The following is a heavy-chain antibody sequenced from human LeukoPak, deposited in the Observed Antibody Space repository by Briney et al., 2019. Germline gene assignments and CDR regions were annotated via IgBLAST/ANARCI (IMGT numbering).Heavy chain of an antibody. V-gene: IGHV3-74*01. CDR1: GFTFSSYW. CDR3: ARGVSGLNAGYYYYMDV. D-gene: IGHD3-10*01. J-gene: IGHJ6*03. CDR2: INSDGIGT. Sequence: GGSLRLSRAASGFTFSSYWIHWVRQAPGKGLVWVSRINSDGIGTNYADAVKGRFTISRDNAKNTLYLQMNSLRAEDTAVYYWARGVSGLNAGYYYYMDVWGKGTTVTASS.